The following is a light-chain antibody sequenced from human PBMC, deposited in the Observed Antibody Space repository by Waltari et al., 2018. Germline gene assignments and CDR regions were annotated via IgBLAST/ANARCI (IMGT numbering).Light chain of an antibody. CDR1: QGISSY. Sequence: AIRMTQSPSSLSASTGDRVTITCRASQGISSYLAWYHQKPGKAPKLLIYAGPTLQSGVPSRFSGSGSGTDFTLTISCLQSEDFATYYCQQYYSYPRAFGQGTKVEIK. V-gene: IGKV1-8*01. J-gene: IGKJ1*01. CDR3: QQYYSYPRA. CDR2: AGP.